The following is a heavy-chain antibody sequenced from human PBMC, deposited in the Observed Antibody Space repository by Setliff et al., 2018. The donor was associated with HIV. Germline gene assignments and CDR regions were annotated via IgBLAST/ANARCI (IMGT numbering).Heavy chain of an antibody. Sequence: SETLSLTCAVSGYSINSGYYWGWIRQPPGKGLEWVGSIYTSGLTNYNPSLKSRVTISVDTSKNQVSLKLSSVTASDTAVYYCARARYIVIRGDAGMDVWGPGTTVTVSS. V-gene: IGHV4-38-2*01. J-gene: IGHJ6*02. D-gene: IGHD3-10*01. CDR1: GYSINSGYY. CDR2: IYTSGLT. CDR3: ARARYIVIRGDAGMDV.